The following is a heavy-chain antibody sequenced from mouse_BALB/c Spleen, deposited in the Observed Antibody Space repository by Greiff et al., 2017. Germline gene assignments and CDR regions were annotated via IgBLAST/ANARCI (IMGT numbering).Heavy chain of an antibody. CDR3: ARRGLWDVDY. Sequence: VKLQESGAELVRPGTSVKVSCKASGYAFTNYLIEWVKQRPGQGLEWIGVINPGSGGTNYNEKFKGKATLTADKSSSTAYMQLSSLTSDDSAVYFCARRGLWDVDYWGQGTTLTVSS. V-gene: IGHV1-54*01. CDR1: GYAFTNYL. CDR2: INPGSGGT. D-gene: IGHD4-1*01. J-gene: IGHJ2*01.